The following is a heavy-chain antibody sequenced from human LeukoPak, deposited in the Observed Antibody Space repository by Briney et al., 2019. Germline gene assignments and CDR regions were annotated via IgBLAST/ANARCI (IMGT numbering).Heavy chain of an antibody. CDR3: ARQPLGTYYYDSSGYPPFDY. CDR1: GGTFSSYA. Sequence: SVKVSCKASGGTFSSYAISWVRQAPGQGLGWMGRIIPIFGTANYAQKFQGRVTITTDESTSTAYMELSSLRSEDTAVYYCARQPLGTYYYDSSGYPPFDYWGQGTLVTVSS. D-gene: IGHD3-22*01. J-gene: IGHJ4*02. CDR2: IIPIFGTA. V-gene: IGHV1-69*05.